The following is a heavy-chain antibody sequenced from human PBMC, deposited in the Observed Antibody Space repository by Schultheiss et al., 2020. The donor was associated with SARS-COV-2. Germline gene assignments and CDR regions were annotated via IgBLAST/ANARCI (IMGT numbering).Heavy chain of an antibody. J-gene: IGHJ4*02. CDR3: ARGIGQVAGAYYFDY. V-gene: IGHV3-64D*06. CDR2: ISSNGGST. D-gene: IGHD6-19*01. Sequence: GGSLRLSCSASGFTFSSYAMHWVRQAPGKGLEYVSAISSNGGSTYYADSVKGRFTISRDNSKNTLYLQMSSLRAEDTAVYYCARGIGQVAGAYYFDYWGQGTLVTVSS. CDR1: GFTFSSYA.